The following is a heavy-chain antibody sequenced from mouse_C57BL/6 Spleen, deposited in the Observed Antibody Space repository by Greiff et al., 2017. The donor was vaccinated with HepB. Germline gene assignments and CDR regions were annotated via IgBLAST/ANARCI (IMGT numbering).Heavy chain of an antibody. CDR2: ISSGGSYT. CDR3: ARQPERGYYFDY. J-gene: IGHJ2*01. Sequence: VQLKQSGGDLVKPGGSLKLSCAASGFTFSSYGMSWVRQTPDKRLEWVATISSGGSYTYYPDSVKGRFTISRDNAKNTLYLQMSSLKSEDTAMYYCARQPERGYYFDYWGQGTTLTVSS. V-gene: IGHV5-6*01. CDR1: GFTFSSYG.